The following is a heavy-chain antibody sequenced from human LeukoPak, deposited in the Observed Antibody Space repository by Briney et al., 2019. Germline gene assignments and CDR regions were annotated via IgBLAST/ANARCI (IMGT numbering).Heavy chain of an antibody. Sequence: GASVQVSCKASGYTFTSYYMHWVRQAPGQGLEWMGIINPSGGSTSYAQKFQGRVTMTRDTSTSTVYMELSSLRSEDTAVYYCATRGYSGYGIFDYWGQGTLVTVSS. J-gene: IGHJ4*02. CDR3: ATRGYSGYGIFDY. V-gene: IGHV1-46*03. D-gene: IGHD5-12*01. CDR2: INPSGGST. CDR1: GYTFTSYY.